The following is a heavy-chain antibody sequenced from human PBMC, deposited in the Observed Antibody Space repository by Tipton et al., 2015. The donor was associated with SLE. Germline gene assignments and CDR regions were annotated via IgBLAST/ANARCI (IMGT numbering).Heavy chain of an antibody. Sequence: TLSLTCAVYGGSFSGYYWSWIRQPPGKGLEWIGEINHSGSTNYNPPLKSRVTISVDTSKNQFSLKLSSVTAADTAVYYCARGGPYYYGSGSSPAEYFQYWGQGTLVTVSS. CDR3: ARGGPYYYGSGSSPAEYFQY. V-gene: IGHV4-34*01. CDR1: GGSFSGYY. CDR2: INHSGST. D-gene: IGHD3-10*01. J-gene: IGHJ1*01.